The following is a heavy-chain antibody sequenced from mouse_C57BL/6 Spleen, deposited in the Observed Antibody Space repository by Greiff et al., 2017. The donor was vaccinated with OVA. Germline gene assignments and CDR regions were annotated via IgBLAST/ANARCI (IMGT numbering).Heavy chain of an antibody. V-gene: IGHV2-2*01. D-gene: IGHD2-3*01. Sequence: VQVVESGPGLVQPSQSLSITCTVSGFSLTSYGVHWVRQSPGKGLEWLGVIWSGGSTDYNAAFISRLSISKDNSKSQVFFKMNSLQADDTAIYYCARNTPDGYYKAMDYWGQGTSVTVSS. CDR3: ARNTPDGYYKAMDY. CDR1: GFSLTSYG. CDR2: IWSGGST. J-gene: IGHJ4*01.